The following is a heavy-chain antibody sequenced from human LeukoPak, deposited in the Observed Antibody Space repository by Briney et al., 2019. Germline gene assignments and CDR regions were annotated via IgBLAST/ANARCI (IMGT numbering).Heavy chain of an antibody. CDR2: ITSSSSI. CDR1: GFTFSSYS. D-gene: IGHD3-10*01. J-gene: IGHJ4*02. Sequence: GGSLRLSCAASGFTFSSYSMSWVRQAPGKGLEWVSHITSSSSIYHADSVKGRFTISRDNSKNTLYLQMNSLRTEDTAVYYCARDDLYYGSGSYYKMGFDYWGQGTLVTVSS. V-gene: IGHV3-48*01. CDR3: ARDDLYYGSGSYYKMGFDY.